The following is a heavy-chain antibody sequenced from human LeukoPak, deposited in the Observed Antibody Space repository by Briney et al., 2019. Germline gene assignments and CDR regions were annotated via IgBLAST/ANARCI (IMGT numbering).Heavy chain of an antibody. D-gene: IGHD3-3*01. CDR2: ISGSGGST. J-gene: IGHJ4*02. Sequence: PGGSLRLSCAASGFTFSSYAMSWVRQAPGKGLEWVSAISGSGGSTYYADSVKGRFTISRDNSKNTLYLQMNSLRAEDTAVYYCAKGSRITIFGVVIIAGPFDYWGQGTLVTVSS. CDR1: GFTFSSYA. V-gene: IGHV3-23*01. CDR3: AKGSRITIFGVVIIAGPFDY.